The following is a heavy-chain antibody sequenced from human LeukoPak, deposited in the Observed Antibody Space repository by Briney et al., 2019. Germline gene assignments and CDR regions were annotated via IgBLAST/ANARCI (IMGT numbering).Heavy chain of an antibody. Sequence: PSETLSLTCTVSGGSISSYYWSWIRQPPGKGLEWIGYIYYSGSTNYNPSLKSRVTISVDTSKNQFSLKLSSVTAADTAVYYCARDGDDSRGYYLHYWGQGTLVTVSS. V-gene: IGHV4-59*12. CDR1: GGSISSYY. CDR3: ARDGDDSRGYYLHY. J-gene: IGHJ4*02. D-gene: IGHD3-22*01. CDR2: IYYSGST.